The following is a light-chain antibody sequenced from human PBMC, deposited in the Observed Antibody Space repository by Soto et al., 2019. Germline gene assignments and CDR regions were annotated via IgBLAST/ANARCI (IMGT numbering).Light chain of an antibody. CDR2: KGS. J-gene: IGLJ1*01. V-gene: IGLV2-23*01. CDR1: SSDVGSYNL. CDR3: CSYAGSITFYV. Sequence: QSVLTQPPSASGSPGQSVTISCTGTSSDVGSYNLVSWYQQHPGKAPKLVIYKGSERPSGVSNRFSGSKSGNTASLTISGLQAEDEADYYCCSYAGSITFYVFGTGTKVTVL.